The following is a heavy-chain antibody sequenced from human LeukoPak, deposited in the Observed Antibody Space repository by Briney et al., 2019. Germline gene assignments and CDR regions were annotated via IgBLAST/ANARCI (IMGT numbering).Heavy chain of an antibody. J-gene: IGHJ5*02. D-gene: IGHD6-19*01. CDR3: ARDGDIAVAAGWFDP. CDR1: GGSISSDDYY. V-gene: IGHV4-30-4*08. Sequence: SETLSLTCTVSGGSISSDDYYWSWIRQPPGKGLEWIGNIYTGSTHGSTHYNPSLESRVTMSVDTSKNQFSLKLSSVTAADTAVYYCARDGDIAVAAGWFDPWGQGTLVTVSS. CDR2: IYTGSTHGST.